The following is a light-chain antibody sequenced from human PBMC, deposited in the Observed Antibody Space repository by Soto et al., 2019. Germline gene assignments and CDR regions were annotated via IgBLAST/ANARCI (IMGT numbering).Light chain of an antibody. CDR3: QQRSNWPWGT. J-gene: IGKJ4*01. V-gene: IGKV1-5*01. Sequence: DIQMTQSPSTLSASVGDRVTITCRASQSISRWLAWYQQKPGKAPKLLIHDASTLESGVPSRFSGSGSGTEFILTISSLQPDDFATYYCQQRSNWPWGTFGGGTKVDIK. CDR2: DAS. CDR1: QSISRW.